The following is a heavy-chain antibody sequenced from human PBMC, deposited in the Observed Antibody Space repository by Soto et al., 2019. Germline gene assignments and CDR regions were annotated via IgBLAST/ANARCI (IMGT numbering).Heavy chain of an antibody. Sequence: ASVKVSCKASGYTFTSDDINWVRQATGQGLEWMGWMNPNSGNTGYAQKFQGRVTMTRNTSISTAYMELSSLRSEDTAVYYCARFTIFGVVIISGMDVWGQGTTVTVSS. CDR3: ARFTIFGVVIISGMDV. CDR1: GYTFTSDD. V-gene: IGHV1-8*01. CDR2: MNPNSGNT. D-gene: IGHD3-3*01. J-gene: IGHJ6*02.